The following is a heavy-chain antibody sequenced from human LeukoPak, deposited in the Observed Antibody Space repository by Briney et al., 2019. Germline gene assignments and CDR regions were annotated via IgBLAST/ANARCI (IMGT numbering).Heavy chain of an antibody. CDR1: GFTSSTYA. CDR2: ISIIVAST. V-gene: IGHV3-23*01. J-gene: IGHJ6*02. Sequence: GGTLRLSCAASGFTSSTYAMSWVRAAPGKGLEWGSAISIIVASTYYADSVKGRFTISRDNSKNTLFLHMNSLRAEDTAVYYCAKGAFDSSGLYYNYYGMDVWGQGTTVTVSS. CDR3: AKGAFDSSGLYYNYYGMDV. D-gene: IGHD3-22*01.